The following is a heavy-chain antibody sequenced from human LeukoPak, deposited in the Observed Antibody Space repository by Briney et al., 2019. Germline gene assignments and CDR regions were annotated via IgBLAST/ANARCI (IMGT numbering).Heavy chain of an antibody. V-gene: IGHV3-30*18. CDR1: GFTFSSYG. CDR2: ISYDGSNK. Sequence: PGRSLRLSCAASGFTFSSYGMHWVRQAPGKGLEWVAVISYDGSNKYYADSVKGRFTISRDNSKNTLYLQMNSLRAEDTAVYYCAKDTDGSGSYYNDYFDYWGQGTLVTVSS. J-gene: IGHJ4*02. CDR3: AKDTDGSGSYYNDYFDY. D-gene: IGHD3-10*01.